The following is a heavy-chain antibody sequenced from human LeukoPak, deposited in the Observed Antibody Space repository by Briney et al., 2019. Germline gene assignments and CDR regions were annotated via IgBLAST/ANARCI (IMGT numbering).Heavy chain of an antibody. CDR2: INHSGST. V-gene: IGHV4-34*01. J-gene: IGHJ4*02. Sequence: SETLSLTCAVYGGSFSGYYWSWIRQPPGKGLEWIGEINHSGSTNYNPSLKSRVTISVDTSKNQFSLKLSSVTAADTAVYYCPRVSGVAGDKFDYWGQGTLVTVSS. CDR1: GGSFSGYY. D-gene: IGHD6-19*01. CDR3: PRVSGVAGDKFDY.